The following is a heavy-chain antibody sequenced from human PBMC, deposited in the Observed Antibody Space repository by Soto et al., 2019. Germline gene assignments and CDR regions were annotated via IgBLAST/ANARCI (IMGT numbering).Heavy chain of an antibody. CDR2: IYYSGST. CDR1: GGSISSGGYY. Sequence: SETLSLTCTVSGGSISSGGYYWSWIRQHPGKGLEWIGYIYYSGSTNYNPSLKSRVTISVDTSKNQFSLKLSSVTAADTAVYYCARERGWLMYTWFDPWGQGTLVTVSS. V-gene: IGHV4-31*03. D-gene: IGHD6-19*01. CDR3: ARERGWLMYTWFDP. J-gene: IGHJ5*02.